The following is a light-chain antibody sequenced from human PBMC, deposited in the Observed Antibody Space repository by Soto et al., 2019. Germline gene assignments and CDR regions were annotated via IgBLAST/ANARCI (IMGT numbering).Light chain of an antibody. J-gene: IGKJ2*01. CDR1: QSISSE. Sequence: EIVMTQSPATLSVSPGVRATLSCRASQSISSELAWYQQRPGQPPRLPIYGASTRATGVPDRFTGSGSGSDFTLTLSGLQSEDFAIYYCQQGHNWPLTFGQGTRLEI. CDR3: QQGHNWPLT. CDR2: GAS. V-gene: IGKV3-15*01.